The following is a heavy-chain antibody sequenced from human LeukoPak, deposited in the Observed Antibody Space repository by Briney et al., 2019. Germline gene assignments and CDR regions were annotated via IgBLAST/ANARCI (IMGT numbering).Heavy chain of an antibody. CDR1: GYTFTSYG. CDR3: ARVSTSSWFDP. Sequence: GASVKVSCKASGYTFTSYGISWVRQAPGQGLEWMGWISAHNGNTNYAQKLQGRVTMTTDTSTSTAYMELSSLRSEDTAVYYCARVSTSSWFDPWGQGTLVTVSS. J-gene: IGHJ5*02. D-gene: IGHD5/OR15-5a*01. V-gene: IGHV1-18*01. CDR2: ISAHNGNT.